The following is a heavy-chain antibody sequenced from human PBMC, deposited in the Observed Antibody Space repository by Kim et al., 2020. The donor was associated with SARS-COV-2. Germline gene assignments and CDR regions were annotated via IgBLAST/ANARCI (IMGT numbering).Heavy chain of an antibody. D-gene: IGHD6-19*01. J-gene: IGHJ4*02. V-gene: IGHV3-74*01. CDR3: ARAAAVSGTGGYY. Sequence: YANSWKGRFTISRDNDKTTLYLKMNSLRVEDTAMYYCARAAAVSGTGGYYWGQGTLVTVSS.